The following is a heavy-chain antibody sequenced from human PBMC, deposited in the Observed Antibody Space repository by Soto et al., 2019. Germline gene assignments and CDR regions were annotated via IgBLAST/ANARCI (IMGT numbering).Heavy chain of an antibody. CDR2: IWYDGSNE. J-gene: IGHJ6*03. V-gene: IGHV3-33*01. Sequence: QVQVVESGGGVVQPGRSLRLSCAASGFTFSSYSMHWVRQAPGKGLEWVAVIWYDGSNEYYADSVKGRFTSSRDNSKNTLYLQMNRLRAEDTAMYYCARDVPVYNRPYYKDVWGKGTKVTVSS. D-gene: IGHD1-20*01. CDR3: ARDVPVYNRPYYKDV. CDR1: GFTFSSYS.